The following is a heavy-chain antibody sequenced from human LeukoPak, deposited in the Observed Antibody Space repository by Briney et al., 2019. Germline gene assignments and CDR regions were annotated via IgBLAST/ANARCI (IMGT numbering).Heavy chain of an antibody. CDR3: ARARYSGYDFDY. J-gene: IGHJ4*02. CDR2: TYYSGST. V-gene: IGHV4-59*01. CDR1: GGSISSYY. Sequence: SETLSLTCTVSGGSISSYYWSWIRQPPGKGLEWIGYTYYSGSTNYNPSLKSRVTISVDTSKNQFSLKLSSVTAADTAVYYCARARYSGYDFDYWGQGTLVTVSS. D-gene: IGHD5-12*01.